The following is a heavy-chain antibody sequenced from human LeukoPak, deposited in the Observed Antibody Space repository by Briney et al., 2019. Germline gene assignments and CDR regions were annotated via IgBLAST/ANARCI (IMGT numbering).Heavy chain of an antibody. CDR3: ARIAVDIVATGCAFDI. J-gene: IGHJ3*02. Sequence: ASVKVSCKASGYTFTSYGISWVRQAPGQGLEWMGWISAYNGNTNYARKLQGRVTMTTDTSTSTAYMELRSLRSDDTAVYYCARIAVDIVATGCAFDIRGQGTMVTVSS. V-gene: IGHV1-18*01. D-gene: IGHD5-12*01. CDR1: GYTFTSYG. CDR2: ISAYNGNT.